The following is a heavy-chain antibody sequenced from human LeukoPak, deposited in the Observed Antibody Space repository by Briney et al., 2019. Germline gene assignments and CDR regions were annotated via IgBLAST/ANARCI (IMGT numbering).Heavy chain of an antibody. J-gene: IGHJ4*02. CDR3: ARGWRSYYGSDFFDY. V-gene: IGHV3-30*02. D-gene: IGHD3-10*01. CDR2: IRSDENNK. Sequence: GGSLRLSCAASGFMFSDYGMHWVRQAPGKGLEWVAFIRSDENNKYYADSVKGRFTISRDNAKNTLYLQMNSLRAGDTAVYYCARGWRSYYGSDFFDYWGQGTLVTVSS. CDR1: GFMFSDYG.